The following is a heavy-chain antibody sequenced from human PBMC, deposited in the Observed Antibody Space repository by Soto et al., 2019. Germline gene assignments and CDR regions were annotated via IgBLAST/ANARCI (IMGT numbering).Heavy chain of an antibody. J-gene: IGHJ6*02. CDR2: IKSKTDGGTT. CDR3: GDYYGSWSRYYGLDI. Sequence: GGSLRLSCAASGFTFSIAWMSWVRQAPGKGLEWVGRIKSKTDGGTTDYAAPVKGRITISRDDSKNTLYLQMNSLKTEDKAVYYCGDYYGSWSRYYGLDIWGQGTTAHVSS. CDR1: GFTFSIAW. D-gene: IGHD3-10*01. V-gene: IGHV3-15*01.